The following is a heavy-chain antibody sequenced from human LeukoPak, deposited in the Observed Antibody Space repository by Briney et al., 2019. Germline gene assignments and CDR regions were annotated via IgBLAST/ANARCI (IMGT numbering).Heavy chain of an antibody. CDR1: GFTFSDYA. Sequence: GGSLRLSCTTSGFTFSDYAMTWFRQAPGKGLEWVGFVRSRAYGGATEYAASVKGRFTISRDDSKSIAYLQMNSLKTEDTAVYYCTRDEGYYYGSGTYPKLDCWGQGTLVTVSS. CDR3: TRDEGYYYGSGTYPKLDC. CDR2: VRSRAYGGAT. D-gene: IGHD3-10*01. J-gene: IGHJ4*02. V-gene: IGHV3-49*03.